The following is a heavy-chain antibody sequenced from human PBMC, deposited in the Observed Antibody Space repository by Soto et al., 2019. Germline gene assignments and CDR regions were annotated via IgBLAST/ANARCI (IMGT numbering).Heavy chain of an antibody. V-gene: IGHV3-7*01. CDR2: IKEDGSER. CDR3: ARESWLRSSDYYYYMDV. J-gene: IGHJ6*03. Sequence: EVQLVESGGGLVQPGGSLRLSCAASGFTFSSNWMSWVRQAPGKGLEWVANIKEDGSERYFVDSVKGRFTISRDNAKNSLYLQINSLIAEDTAVFYCARESWLRSSDYYYYMDVWGKGTTVTVSS. CDR1: GFTFSSNW. D-gene: IGHD5-12*01.